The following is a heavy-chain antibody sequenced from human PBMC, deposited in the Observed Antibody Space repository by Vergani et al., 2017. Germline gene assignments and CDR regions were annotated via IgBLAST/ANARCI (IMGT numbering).Heavy chain of an antibody. CDR2: ISSSSSYI. J-gene: IGHJ4*02. Sequence: EVQLVESGGGLVKPGGSLRLSCAASGFTFRSYSMNWVRQAPGKGLEWVSSISSSSSYIYYADSVKGRFTISRDNAKNSLYLQLNSLRAEDTAVYYCASFPTVTQRWLDYWGQGTLVTVSS. V-gene: IGHV3-21*01. CDR3: ASFPTVTQRWLDY. CDR1: GFTFRSYS. D-gene: IGHD4-17*01.